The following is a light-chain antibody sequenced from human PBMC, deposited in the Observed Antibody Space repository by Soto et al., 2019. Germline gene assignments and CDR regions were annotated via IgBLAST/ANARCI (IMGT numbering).Light chain of an antibody. CDR3: QKYNSAPLT. CDR2: GAS. V-gene: IGKV3-20*01. J-gene: IGKJ4*01. CDR1: QSVSNNY. Sequence: EIILTQSPDTRSLSPVEVATPSVMASQSVSNNYLAWYQQKPGQAPRLLIYGASNRATGIPDRISGSGSGTDFTLTISSLQPEDVATYYCQKYNSAPLTFGGGTKVDI.